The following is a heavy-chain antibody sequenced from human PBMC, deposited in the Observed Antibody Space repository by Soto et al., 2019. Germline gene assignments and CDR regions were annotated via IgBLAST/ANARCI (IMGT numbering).Heavy chain of an antibody. CDR1: GFTFSSYS. Sequence: GGSLRLSCAASGFTFSSYSMNWVRQAPGKGLEWVSSISSSSSYIYYADSVKGRFTISRDNAKNSLYLQMNSLRAEDTAVYYCARCITIFGPVFDAFDIWGQGTMVTVSS. CDR3: ARCITIFGPVFDAFDI. CDR2: ISSSSSYI. D-gene: IGHD3-3*01. V-gene: IGHV3-21*01. J-gene: IGHJ3*02.